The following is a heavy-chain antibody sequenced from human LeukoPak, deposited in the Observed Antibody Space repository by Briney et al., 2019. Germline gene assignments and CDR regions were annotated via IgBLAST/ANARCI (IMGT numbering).Heavy chain of an antibody. Sequence: GGSLRLSCAASGFTFSSYAMSWVRQAPGKGLEWVSAISDTGTSTFYADSVKGRFTISGDNSKNTLCLQMDGLRAEDTAIYYCAKRSAYSGSLGGHFDYWGQGILVTVSS. CDR3: AKRSAYSGSLGGHFDY. J-gene: IGHJ4*02. CDR2: ISDTGTST. CDR1: GFTFSSYA. D-gene: IGHD1-26*01. V-gene: IGHV3-23*01.